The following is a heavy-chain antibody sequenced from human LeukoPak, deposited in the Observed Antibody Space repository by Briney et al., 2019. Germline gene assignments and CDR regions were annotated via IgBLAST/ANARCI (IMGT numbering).Heavy chain of an antibody. Sequence: SETLSLTCAVYGGSFSGYYWSWIRQPPGMGLEWIGEINHSGSTNYNPSLKSRVTISVDTSKNQFSLKLSSVTAADTAVYYCARGQVKYQLLSTYYYYYYMDVWGKGTTVTVSS. V-gene: IGHV4-34*01. D-gene: IGHD2-2*01. CDR1: GGSFSGYY. CDR2: INHSGST. CDR3: ARGQVKYQLLSTYYYYYYMDV. J-gene: IGHJ6*03.